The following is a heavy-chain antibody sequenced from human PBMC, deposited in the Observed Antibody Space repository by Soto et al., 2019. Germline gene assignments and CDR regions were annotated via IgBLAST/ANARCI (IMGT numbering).Heavy chain of an antibody. CDR2: IFPGDSET. J-gene: IGHJ4*02. CDR1: GYSFSTYW. D-gene: IGHD2-15*01. Sequence: PGESLKISCKGSGYSFSTYWIGWVRQIPGKGLEWMRLIFPGDSETTYSPSFQGHVSISADMSISTAYLQWDSLKTSDSAIYYCARQGPGSYWGQGTQVTVSS. V-gene: IGHV5-51*01. CDR3: ARQGPGSY.